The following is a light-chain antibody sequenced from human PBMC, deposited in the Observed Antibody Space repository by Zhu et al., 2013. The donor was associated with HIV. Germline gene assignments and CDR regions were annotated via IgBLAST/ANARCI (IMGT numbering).Light chain of an antibody. J-gene: IGKJ1*01. CDR3: HQSFNSPLT. CDR2: AAT. CDR1: QTISNY. V-gene: IGKV1-39*01. Sequence: DIQMTQSPPSLSASVGDRVTISCRASQTISNYLNWYQQKPGRAPQLLIYAATTLQSGVPSRFSGKRSGTDFSLTISSLQPEDFATYYCHQSFNSPLTFGQGTKVEIK.